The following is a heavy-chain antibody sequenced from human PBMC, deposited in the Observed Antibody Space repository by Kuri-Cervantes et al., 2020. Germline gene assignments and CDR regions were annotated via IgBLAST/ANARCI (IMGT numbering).Heavy chain of an antibody. CDR3: AKDAFPAAGHYYMDV. V-gene: IGHV3-48*01. Sequence: LSLTCAASGFTFSSYSMNWVRQAPGKGLEWVSYISSSSSTIYYADSVKGRFTISRDNAKNSLYLQMNSLRAEDTAVYYCAKDAFPAAGHYYMDVWGKGITVTVSS. CDR1: GFTFSSYS. CDR2: ISSSSSTI. D-gene: IGHD6-13*01. J-gene: IGHJ6*03.